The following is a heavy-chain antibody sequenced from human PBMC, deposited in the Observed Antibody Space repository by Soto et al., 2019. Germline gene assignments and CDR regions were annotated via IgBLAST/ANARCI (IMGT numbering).Heavy chain of an antibody. Sequence: PGVSLRLSCAASGFTFSGSAMHWVRQASGKGLEWVGRIRSKANSYATAYAASVKGRFTISRDDSKNTAYLQMNSLKTEDTAVYYCTRHKYYYDSSGHLQALYGYWGQGTLVTVSS. V-gene: IGHV3-73*01. J-gene: IGHJ4*02. CDR3: TRHKYYYDSSGHLQALYGY. D-gene: IGHD3-22*01. CDR1: GFTFSGSA. CDR2: IRSKANSYAT.